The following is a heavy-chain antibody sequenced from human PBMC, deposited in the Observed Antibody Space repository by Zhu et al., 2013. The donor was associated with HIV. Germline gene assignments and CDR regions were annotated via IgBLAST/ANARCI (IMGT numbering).Heavy chain of an antibody. CDR2: IIPIFGTA. J-gene: IGHJ5*02. CDR3: ARRYDSSGYYPGDPNWFDP. CDR1: GGTFSSYA. V-gene: IGHV1-69*01. Sequence: QVQLVQSGAEVKKPGSSVKVSCKASGGTFSSYAISWVRQAPGQGLEWMGGIIPIFGTANYAQKFQGRVTITADESTSTAYMELSSLRSEDTAVYYCARRYDSSGYYPGDPNWFDPWGQGTRGHRLL. D-gene: IGHD3-22*01.